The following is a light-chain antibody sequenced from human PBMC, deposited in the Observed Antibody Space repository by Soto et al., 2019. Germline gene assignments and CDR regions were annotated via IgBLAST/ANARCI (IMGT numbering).Light chain of an antibody. J-gene: IGKJ2*01. CDR3: QQYNDCQYT. CDR1: QSIGSW. Sequence: DIQMTQSPSTLSASVGDGVTITCRASQSIGSWLAWYQQKPVKAPKLLIYKATNLQSGVPSRFSGSGSGTEFSLTISSLQPVDSATYVCQQYNDCQYTFGPGTKLEI. V-gene: IGKV1-5*03. CDR2: KAT.